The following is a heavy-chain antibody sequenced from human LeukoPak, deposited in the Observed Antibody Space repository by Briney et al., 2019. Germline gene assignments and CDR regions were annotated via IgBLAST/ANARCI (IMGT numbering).Heavy chain of an antibody. V-gene: IGHV4-31*03. Sequence: SETLSLTCTVSGGSISSGGYYWSWIRQHPGKGLEWIGYIYYSGSTHYNPSLKSRVTISVDTSKNQFSLKLSSVTAADTAVYYCARDNWNSSGGMDVWGQGTTVTVSS. CDR3: ARDNWNSSGGMDV. J-gene: IGHJ6*02. CDR2: IYYSGST. D-gene: IGHD1-7*01. CDR1: GGSISSGGYY.